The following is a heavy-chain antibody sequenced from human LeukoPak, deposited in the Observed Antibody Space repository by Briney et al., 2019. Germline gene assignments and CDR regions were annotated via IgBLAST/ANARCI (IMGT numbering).Heavy chain of an antibody. CDR1: GFTFDDYA. V-gene: IGHV3-9*03. J-gene: IGHJ6*03. D-gene: IGHD3-16*02. CDR2: ISWNSGSI. CDR3: AKGSSYYYYYSMDV. Sequence: PGGSLRLSCAASGFTFDDYAMHWVRQAPAKGLEWVSGISWNSGSIGYADSVKGRFTISRDNAKNSLYLQMNSLRAEDMALYYCAKGSSYYYYYSMDVWGKGTTVTVSS.